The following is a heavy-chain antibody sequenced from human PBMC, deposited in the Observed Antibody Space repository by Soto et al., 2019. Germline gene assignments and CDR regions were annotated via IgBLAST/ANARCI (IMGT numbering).Heavy chain of an antibody. CDR3: ARSPMREYNWFDP. Sequence: QVQLVQSGAEVKKPGASVKVSCKASGYTLNSYAITWVRQAPGQGVEWIGWISVYNGDTKYSQKVQGRVTMTTDTPTTTASMELRSLRSDDTAVYDGARSPMREYNWFDPWGQGTLVTVSS. CDR2: ISVYNGDT. CDR1: GYTLNSYA. V-gene: IGHV1-18*01. J-gene: IGHJ5*02.